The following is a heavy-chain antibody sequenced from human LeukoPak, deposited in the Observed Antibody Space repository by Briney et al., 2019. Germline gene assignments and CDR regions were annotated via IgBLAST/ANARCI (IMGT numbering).Heavy chain of an antibody. J-gene: IGHJ4*02. CDR1: GFTFSSFP. D-gene: IGHD3-10*01. Sequence: GGSLGLSFAASGFTFSSFPMSWFGKAPGKGLEGVSAISGSGDSTYYADSVKGRFTISRDNSKNTLYLQMNSLRAEDTAVYYCAKDQGRKGSDYWGQGTLVTVYS. CDR3: AKDQGRKGSDY. V-gene: IGHV3-23*01. CDR2: ISGSGDST.